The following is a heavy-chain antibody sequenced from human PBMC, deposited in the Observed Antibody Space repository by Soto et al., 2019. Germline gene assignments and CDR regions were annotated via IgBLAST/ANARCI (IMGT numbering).Heavy chain of an antibody. CDR2: FSLSGTT. J-gene: IGHJ4*02. Sequence: SETLSLTCHVSGSSITGSSYWSWIRQPAGKGLEWIGRFSLSGTTSYNPSLRSRVTMSADVSKNQFSLRLTSVTAADTALYYCARGMTPPGAPAWYYFDSWGQGTLVTVSS. CDR1: GSSITGSSY. V-gene: IGHV4-4*07. D-gene: IGHD2-8*02. CDR3: ARGMTPPGAPAWYYFDS.